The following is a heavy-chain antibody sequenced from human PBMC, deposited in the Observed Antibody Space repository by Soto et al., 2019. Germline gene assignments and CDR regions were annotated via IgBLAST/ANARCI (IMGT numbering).Heavy chain of an antibody. D-gene: IGHD3-16*01. CDR3: AKLAYYHYAMDV. Sequence: ASVKVSCKASGCTFTDYYLHWVRQAPGLGLEWMGWISPKSGDTKYAQNFQGRVTMTRDTSIRAAYMELSSLTSDDTAVYYCAKLAYYHYAMDVWGQGTTVTVS. V-gene: IGHV1-2*02. CDR2: ISPKSGDT. CDR1: GCTFTDYY. J-gene: IGHJ6*02.